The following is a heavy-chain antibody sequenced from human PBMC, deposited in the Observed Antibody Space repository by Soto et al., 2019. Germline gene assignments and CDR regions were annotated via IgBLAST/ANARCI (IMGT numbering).Heavy chain of an antibody. CDR3: MTDHWGW. D-gene: IGHD7-27*01. J-gene: IGHJ4*02. CDR2: ISSSSTTI. Sequence: QPGGSLRLSCAASGFTCSSYGMNWVRQAPGKGLEGVSYISSSSTTIYYADSVKGRFTIFRDNAKNSLYLQLNSLRVEATAMYHCMTDHWGWWGPGILVPVS. CDR1: GFTCSSYG. V-gene: IGHV3-48*01.